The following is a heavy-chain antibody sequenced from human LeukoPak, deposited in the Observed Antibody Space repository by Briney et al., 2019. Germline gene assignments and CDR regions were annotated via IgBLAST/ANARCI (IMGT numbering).Heavy chain of an antibody. V-gene: IGHV3-74*01. J-gene: IGHJ4*02. CDR2: INNDGSST. Sequence: GGSLRLSCAASGFPFSSYWMHWVRQAPGKGLVWVSHINNDGSSTSYADSVKGRFTISRDNAKNTLYLQMNSLRTEDTAVYYCACYGIAPPYWGQGTLVTVSS. CDR3: ACYGIAPPY. CDR1: GFPFSSYW. D-gene: IGHD2-15*01.